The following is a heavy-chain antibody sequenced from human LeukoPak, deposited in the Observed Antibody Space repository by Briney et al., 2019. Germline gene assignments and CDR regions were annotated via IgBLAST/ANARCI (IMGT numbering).Heavy chain of an antibody. CDR3: ARGGVGVTLISWSDY. J-gene: IGHJ4*02. CDR2: ISTSSSYI. V-gene: IGHV3-21*01. Sequence: PGGSLRLSCAVSGFTFSRNSMKWVRQAPGKGLEWVSSISTSSSYIYYADSVNGRFTISRDNARNSLYLQMNSLRAEDTAVYYCARGGVGVTLISWSDYWGQGTLVTVSS. CDR1: GFTFSRNS. D-gene: IGHD1-26*01.